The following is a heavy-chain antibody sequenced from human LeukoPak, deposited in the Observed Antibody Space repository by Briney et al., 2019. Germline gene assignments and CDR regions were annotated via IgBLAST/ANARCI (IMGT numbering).Heavy chain of an antibody. CDR1: GFSLSDYS. D-gene: IGHD4-17*01. Sequence: PGGSLRLSCAASGFSLSDYSMNWVRQAPGKGLEWVSFISSTSSYIYYADSVKGRFTISRDNAKNSLYLQMNSLRAEDTAVYYCARDGDYGDSHVHWYFDLWGRGSLVTVSS. CDR2: ISSTSSYI. V-gene: IGHV3-21*01. CDR3: ARDGDYGDSHVHWYFDL. J-gene: IGHJ2*01.